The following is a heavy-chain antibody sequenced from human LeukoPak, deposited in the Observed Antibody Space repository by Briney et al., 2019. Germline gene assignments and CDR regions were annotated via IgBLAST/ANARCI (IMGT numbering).Heavy chain of an antibody. Sequence: SETLSLTCSVSGYSISSGNYWGWIRQPPGKGLEWIGSIYHSGSTYYNSSLKSRVTISVDTSKNQFSLKLSSVTAADTAVYYCAKGYCSSITCYDDRGAFDYWGQGTLVTVSS. CDR2: IYHSGST. J-gene: IGHJ4*02. V-gene: IGHV4-38-2*02. CDR1: GYSISSGNY. CDR3: AKGYCSSITCYDDRGAFDY. D-gene: IGHD2-2*01.